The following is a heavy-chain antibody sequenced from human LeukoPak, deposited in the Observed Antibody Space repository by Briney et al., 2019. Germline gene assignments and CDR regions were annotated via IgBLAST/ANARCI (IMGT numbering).Heavy chain of an antibody. D-gene: IGHD1-26*01. CDR2: ISYDGSNK. CDR3: AKDEEWELPLNYYYYGMDV. J-gene: IGHJ6*02. V-gene: IGHV3-30*18. CDR1: GFTFSSYW. Sequence: GGSLRLSCAASGFTFSSYWMSWVRQAPGKGLEWVAVISYDGSNKYYADSVKGRFTISRDNSKNTLYLQMNSLRAEDTAVYYCAKDEEWELPLNYYYYGMDVWGQGTTVTVSS.